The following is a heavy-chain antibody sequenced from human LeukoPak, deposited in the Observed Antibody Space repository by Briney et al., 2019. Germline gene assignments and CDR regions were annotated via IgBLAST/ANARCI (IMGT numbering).Heavy chain of an antibody. J-gene: IGHJ5*02. V-gene: IGHV1-2*02. Sequence: ASVKVSCKASGYTFTGYYMHWVRQAPGQGLEWMGWINPNSGGTNYAQKFQGRVTMTRDTSISTAYMELSRLRSDDTAVYYCARGRGYYGSGGFDPWGQGTLVTVSS. D-gene: IGHD3-10*01. CDR2: INPNSGGT. CDR3: ARGRGYYGSGGFDP. CDR1: GYTFTGYY.